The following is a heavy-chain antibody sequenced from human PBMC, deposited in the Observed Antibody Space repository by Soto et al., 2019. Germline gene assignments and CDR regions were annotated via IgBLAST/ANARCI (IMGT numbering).Heavy chain of an antibody. V-gene: IGHV1-3*01. CDR1: GYTFTSYA. CDR2: INAGNGNT. D-gene: IGHD2-2*01. J-gene: IGHJ4*02. CDR3: AIQKGTYRGPFDY. Sequence: ASVKVSCKASGYTFTSYAMHWVRQAPGQRLEWMGWINAGNGNTKYSQKFQGRVTITRDTSASTAYMELSSLRSEDTAVYYCAIQKGTYRGPFDYWGQGTLVTVSS.